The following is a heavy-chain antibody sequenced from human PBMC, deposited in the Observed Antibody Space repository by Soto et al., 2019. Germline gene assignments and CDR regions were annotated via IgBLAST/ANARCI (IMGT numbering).Heavy chain of an antibody. V-gene: IGHV6-1*01. J-gene: IGHJ3*01. Sequence: QLQQSGPGLVKPSQTLSLTCGISGDSVSSNSATWNWIRQSPSRGLEWLGRTYLRSKWHNEYSVSMKSRIAISPDKSKNHLTLQLDCVAPEDTAVYFCASAAVAFEAFELWGQGTVVTVSS. CDR3: ASAAVAFEAFEL. CDR2: TYLRSKWHN. D-gene: IGHD2-15*01. CDR1: GDSVSSNSAT.